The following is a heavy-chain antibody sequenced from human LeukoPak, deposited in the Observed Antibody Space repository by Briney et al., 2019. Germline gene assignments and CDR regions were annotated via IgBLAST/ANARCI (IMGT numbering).Heavy chain of an antibody. Sequence: PGRSLRLSCAASGFTFDDYAMHWVRQAPGKGLEWVSGISWNSVTIGYADSVKGRFTISRDNAKNSLYLQMNSLRAEDTAFYYCAKALPPGIAVAGTGVFQHWGQGTLVTVSS. D-gene: IGHD6-19*01. CDR2: ISWNSVTI. CDR1: GFTFDDYA. J-gene: IGHJ1*01. CDR3: AKALPPGIAVAGTGVFQH. V-gene: IGHV3-9*01.